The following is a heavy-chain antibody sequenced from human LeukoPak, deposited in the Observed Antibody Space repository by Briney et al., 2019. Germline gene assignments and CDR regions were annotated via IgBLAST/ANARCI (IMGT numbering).Heavy chain of an antibody. Sequence: SGGSLRLSCAASGFTFSSYSMNWVRQAPGKGLEWVSSIRSSSSYIYYADSVKGRFTISRDNAKNSLYLQMNSLRAEDTALYYCARENPSGDWSVDYWGQGTLVTVSS. J-gene: IGHJ4*02. V-gene: IGHV3-21*01. CDR3: ARENPSGDWSVDY. CDR1: GFTFSSYS. D-gene: IGHD2-21*02. CDR2: IRSSSSYI.